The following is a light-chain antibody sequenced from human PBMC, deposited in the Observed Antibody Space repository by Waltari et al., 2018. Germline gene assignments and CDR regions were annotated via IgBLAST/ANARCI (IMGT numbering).Light chain of an antibody. CDR2: TAS. CDR3: LQDYSFPRT. CDR1: QGIRND. J-gene: IGKJ1*01. V-gene: IGKV1-6*01. Sequence: AIQMTQSPSSLFASVGDRVTITCRASQGIRNDLGWYQQKPGKAPKLLIYTASSLHRGVPSRCSGSGSGTEFTLTIRSLQPEDFATYYCLQDYSFPRTFGQGTKVEI.